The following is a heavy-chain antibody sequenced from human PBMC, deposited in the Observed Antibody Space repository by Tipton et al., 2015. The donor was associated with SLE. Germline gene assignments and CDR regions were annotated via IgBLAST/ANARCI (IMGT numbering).Heavy chain of an antibody. CDR3: ARHFNPPTGYFDWSPYNWFDP. J-gene: IGHJ5*02. D-gene: IGHD3-9*01. CDR1: GGSISSGRYY. V-gene: IGHV4-61*02. CDR2: IYTSGST. Sequence: TLSLTCTVSGGSISSGRYYWSWIRQPAGKGLEWIGRIYTSGSTNYNPSLKSRVTISVDTSKNQFSLRLSSVTAADTALYYCARHFNPPTGYFDWSPYNWFDPWGQGILVTVSS.